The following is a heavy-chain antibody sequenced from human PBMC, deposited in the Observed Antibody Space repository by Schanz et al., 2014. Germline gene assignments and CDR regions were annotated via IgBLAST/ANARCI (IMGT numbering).Heavy chain of an antibody. Sequence: QVQLVQSGAEVKKPGASVKLSCKASNYIFTKYYIHCVRQAPGQGLEWMGLINPYDDTIDYAKKFQGRFTMTRDTSTTTVYMELSSLRSDDTAMYYCVTEKRMESGTWAKAFDIWGQGTCVNGSS. CDR3: VTEKRMESGTWAKAFDI. D-gene: IGHD3-3*01. CDR1: NYIFTKYY. J-gene: IGHJ3*02. V-gene: IGHV1-46*01. CDR2: INPYDDTI.